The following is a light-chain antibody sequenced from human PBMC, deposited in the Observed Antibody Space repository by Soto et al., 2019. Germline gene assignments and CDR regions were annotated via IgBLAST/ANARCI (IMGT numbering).Light chain of an antibody. CDR1: HSVNTK. J-gene: IGKJ5*01. Sequence: IVMTKSPAPLTLSLGERVTRYXRASHSVNTKVTWYQQKAGKXTRLLXXGAXTRATVIPARFSGSGSVTEFTLILISLHSVDVAVYYCQHYNNWPTRTFGQGTRLEIK. CDR3: QHYNNWPTRT. V-gene: IGKV3-15*01. CDR2: GAX.